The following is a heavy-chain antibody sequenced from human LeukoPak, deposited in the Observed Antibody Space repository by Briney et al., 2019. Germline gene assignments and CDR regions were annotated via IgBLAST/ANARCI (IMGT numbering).Heavy chain of an antibody. J-gene: IGHJ1*01. CDR3: GSGGGVGAIGKGD. V-gene: IGHV1-18*01. CDR1: GYIFTSYG. Sequence: GASVKVSCKASGYIFTSYGISWVRQAPGQGLEGMGWISAYNGNTNYAQKLQGRVTMTTDTSTSTAYMELTSLRTDHTAVYDSGSGGGVGAIGKGDRGRGTLVTVSS. CDR2: ISAYNGNT. D-gene: IGHD1-26*01.